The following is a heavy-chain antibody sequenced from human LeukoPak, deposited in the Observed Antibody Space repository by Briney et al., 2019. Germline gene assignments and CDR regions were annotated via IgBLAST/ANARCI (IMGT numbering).Heavy chain of an antibody. CDR1: GSTFSTYA. CDR2: ISRSGDK. CDR3: MTSGGRSDDA. J-gene: IGHJ4*02. D-gene: IGHD1-14*01. V-gene: IGHV3-23*01. Sequence: GGSLRLSCAASGSTFSTYAMTWVRQAPGKGLEWVSAISRSGDKYYADSVRGRFTISRDNSKNTVYLQLNNLRAEDTAVYYCMTSGGRSDDAWGQGTQVTVS.